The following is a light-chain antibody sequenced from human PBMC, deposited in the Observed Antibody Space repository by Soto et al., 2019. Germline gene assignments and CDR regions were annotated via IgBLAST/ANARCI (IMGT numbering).Light chain of an antibody. CDR1: QTISSW. Sequence: DIQMTQSPSTLSASVGDRVTITCRASQTISSWLAWYQQKPGKAHKFLIYQASNLQSGVPSRFSGSGSGTESTLTIRSLQPDDFATYYCKQYNSYPWTFGQGTKVDIK. CDR2: QAS. V-gene: IGKV1-5*03. J-gene: IGKJ1*01. CDR3: KQYNSYPWT.